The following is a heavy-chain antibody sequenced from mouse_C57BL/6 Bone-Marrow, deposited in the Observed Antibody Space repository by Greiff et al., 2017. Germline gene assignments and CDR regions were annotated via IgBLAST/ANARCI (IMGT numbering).Heavy chain of an antibody. CDR3: ARWDDYDGGYFDY. D-gene: IGHD2-4*01. Sequence: VKVVESGAELARPGASVKLSCKASGYTFTSYGISWVKQRTGQGLEWIGEIYPRSGNTYYNEKFKGKATLTADKSSSTAYMELRSLTSEDSAVYFCARWDDYDGGYFDYWGQGTTLTVSS. J-gene: IGHJ2*01. V-gene: IGHV1-81*01. CDR1: GYTFTSYG. CDR2: IYPRSGNT.